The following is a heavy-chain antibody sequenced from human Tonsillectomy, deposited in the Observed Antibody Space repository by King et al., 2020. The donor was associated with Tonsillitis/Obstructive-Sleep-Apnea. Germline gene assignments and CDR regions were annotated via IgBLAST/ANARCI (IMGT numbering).Heavy chain of an antibody. CDR1: GFTFSNFA. CDR3: ACAYYDFWSGSGALDY. V-gene: IGHV3-23*04. J-gene: IGHJ4*02. Sequence: VQLVESGGGLVQPGGSLRLSCAASGFTFSNFAMSWVRQAPGKGLEWVSAISNTGGSTYYADSVKGRFTISSDNSKNKLYLQMNSLRDEDTAVYYCACAYYDFWSGSGALDYWGQGTLVTVYS. CDR2: ISNTGGST. D-gene: IGHD3-3*01.